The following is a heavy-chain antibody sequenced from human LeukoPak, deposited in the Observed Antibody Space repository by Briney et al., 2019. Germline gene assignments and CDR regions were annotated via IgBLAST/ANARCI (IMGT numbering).Heavy chain of an antibody. J-gene: IGHJ4*02. CDR3: ASSLGGIFDY. V-gene: IGHV3-66*02. D-gene: IGHD3-16*01. CDR2: IYSGGST. Sequence: GLEWFSVIYSGGSTYYADSVKGRFTISRDNSKNTLYLQMNSLRAEDTAVYYCASSLGGIFDYWGQGTLVTVSS.